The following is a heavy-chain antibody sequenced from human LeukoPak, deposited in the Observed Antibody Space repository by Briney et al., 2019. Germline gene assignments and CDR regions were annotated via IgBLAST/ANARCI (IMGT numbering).Heavy chain of an antibody. D-gene: IGHD3-22*01. J-gene: IGHJ4*02. CDR1: GFTFSSYA. Sequence: GGSLRLSCAASGFTFSSYAMSWVRQAPGKGLEWVSAISGSGGSTYYADSVKGRFTISRDNSKNTLYLQMNSLRAEDTAVYYCAKDLDEGYYYDSSGSFDYWGQGTLVTVSS. CDR3: AKDLDEGYYYDSSGSFDY. V-gene: IGHV3-23*01. CDR2: ISGSGGST.